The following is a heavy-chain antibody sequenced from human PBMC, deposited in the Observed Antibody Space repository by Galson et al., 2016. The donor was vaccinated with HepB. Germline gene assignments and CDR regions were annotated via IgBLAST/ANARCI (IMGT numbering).Heavy chain of an antibody. V-gene: IGHV4-30-2*01. Sequence: TLSLTCAVSGGSINSGAYSWSWLRQPPGKGLEWIGYIYHSGSTYYNPSPKSRVTISVDRSKNQFSLKLTSVTAADTAVYYWARGGSKWELLRLFAYWGQGILVTVSS. CDR1: GGSINSGAYS. CDR2: IYHSGST. CDR3: ARGGSKWELLRLFAY. J-gene: IGHJ4*02. D-gene: IGHD1-26*01.